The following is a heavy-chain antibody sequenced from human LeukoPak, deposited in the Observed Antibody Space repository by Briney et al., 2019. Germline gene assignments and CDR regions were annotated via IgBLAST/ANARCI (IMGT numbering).Heavy chain of an antibody. D-gene: IGHD3-10*01. Sequence: PGGSLRLSCAASGFTFDDYAMHGVRQAPGKGLGWVSLVGWDGGSTYYADSVKGRFTLSRDNSKNSLYLQMNSLRAEDTALYYCAKDMAAYYYASGNIDYWGQGTLVTVSS. CDR1: GFTFDDYA. V-gene: IGHV3-43D*03. CDR2: VGWDGGST. CDR3: AKDMAAYYYASGNIDY. J-gene: IGHJ4*02.